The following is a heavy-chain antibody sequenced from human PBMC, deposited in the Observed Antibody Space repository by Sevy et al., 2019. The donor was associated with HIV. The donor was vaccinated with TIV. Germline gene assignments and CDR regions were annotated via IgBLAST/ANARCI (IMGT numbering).Heavy chain of an antibody. CDR3: ARGDKDGWFDP. CDR2: ISSRSTYI. V-gene: IGHV3-21*01. J-gene: IGHJ5*02. CDR1: GFTFSSNT. Sequence: GGCLRLSCAASGFTFSSNTMNWLRQAPGKGLEWVSSISSRSTYIFYADSVKGRFTISRDNSKKSLFLQMNSLRVEDTAVYYCARGDKDGWFDPWGQGTPVTVSS. D-gene: IGHD3-9*01.